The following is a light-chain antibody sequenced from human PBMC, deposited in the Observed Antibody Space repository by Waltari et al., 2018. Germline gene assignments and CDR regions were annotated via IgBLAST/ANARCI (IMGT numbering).Light chain of an antibody. CDR3: SSKTTRDTRL. CDR2: DVH. CDR1: SIDTGAYTA. Sequence: QSALTQPASVSGSPGQSITIPCTGTSIDTGAYTAVSWYQQHPGKAPKVVIYDVHNRPSGVSNRFSGSMSGNTASLTISGLQTEDEADYYCSSKTTRDTRLFGGGTKLTVL. V-gene: IGLV2-14*03. J-gene: IGLJ3*02.